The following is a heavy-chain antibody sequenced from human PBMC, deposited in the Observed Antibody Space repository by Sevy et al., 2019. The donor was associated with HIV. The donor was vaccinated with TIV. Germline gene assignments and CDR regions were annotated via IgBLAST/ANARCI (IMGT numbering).Heavy chain of an antibody. CDR3: SRGGRAMDRGVITNRYGLDV. CDR1: EFTFSSFA. V-gene: IGHV3-33*05. J-gene: IGHJ6*02. CDR2: VSYDGSHE. D-gene: IGHD3-10*01. Sequence: GGSLRLSCVASEFTFSSFAMHWVRQGPGKGLEWVAVVSYDGSHENYGDSVKGRFTISRENSNNTLFLQMNTLRVEDAAVYYWSRGGRAMDRGVITNRYGLDVWGQGITVTVSS.